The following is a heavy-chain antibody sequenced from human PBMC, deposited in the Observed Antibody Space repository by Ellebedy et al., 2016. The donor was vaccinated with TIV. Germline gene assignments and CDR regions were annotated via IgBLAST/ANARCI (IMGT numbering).Heavy chain of an antibody. J-gene: IGHJ6*03. Sequence: ASVKVSCXASGYTFTGYYMYWVRQAPGQGLEWMGWINPNSGGTNYAQKFQGRVTMTRDTSISTAYMELSRLRSDDTAVYYCARDLQLPPYYYYYMDVWGKGTTVTVSS. CDR1: GYTFTGYY. CDR3: ARDLQLPPYYYYYMDV. CDR2: INPNSGGT. D-gene: IGHD5-18*01. V-gene: IGHV1-2*02.